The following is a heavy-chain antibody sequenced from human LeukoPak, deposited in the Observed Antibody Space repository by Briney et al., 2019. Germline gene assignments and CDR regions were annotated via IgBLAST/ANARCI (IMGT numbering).Heavy chain of an antibody. D-gene: IGHD4-23*01. Sequence: SVKVSCKASGGTFSSYAISWVRQAPGQGLEWMGGIIPIFGTANYAQKFQDRVTITADESTGTAYMELSSLRSEDTAVYYCARRLRWANWFDPWGQGTLVTVSS. CDR3: ARRLRWANWFDP. CDR2: IIPIFGTA. CDR1: GGTFSSYA. V-gene: IGHV1-69*13. J-gene: IGHJ5*02.